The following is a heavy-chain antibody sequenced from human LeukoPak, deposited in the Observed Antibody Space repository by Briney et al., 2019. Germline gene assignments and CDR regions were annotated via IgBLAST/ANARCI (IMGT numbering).Heavy chain of an antibody. CDR1: GGSIRSYY. CDR2: IYYSGST. CDR3: ARILGDDSSGYWDY. V-gene: IGHV4-59*01. J-gene: IGHJ4*02. Sequence: SETLSLTCTVSGGSIRSYYWSWIRQPPGTGLEWIGYIYYSGSTNYNPSLKSRVTISVDTSKNQFSLKLSSVTAADTAVYYCARILGDDSSGYWDYWGQGTLVTVSS. D-gene: IGHD3-22*01.